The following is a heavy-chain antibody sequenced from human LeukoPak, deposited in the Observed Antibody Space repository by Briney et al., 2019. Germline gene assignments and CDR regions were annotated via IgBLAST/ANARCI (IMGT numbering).Heavy chain of an antibody. J-gene: IGHJ4*02. CDR1: GGSISSYY. CDR2: IYYSGST. V-gene: IGHV4-59*01. CDR3: ARYGLIRGFEY. Sequence: SETLSLTCTVSGGSISSYYWSWIRQPPGKELEWIGYIYYSGSTNYSPSLKSRVTISVDTSKNQFSLKLSSVTAAGTAVYYCARYGLIRGFEYWGQGTLVTVSS. D-gene: IGHD3-16*01.